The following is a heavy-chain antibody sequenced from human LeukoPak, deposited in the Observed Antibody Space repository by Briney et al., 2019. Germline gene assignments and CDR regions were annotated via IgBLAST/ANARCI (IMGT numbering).Heavy chain of an antibody. Sequence: GGSLRLSCAASGFTFSSYAMSWVRRAPGKGLEWVSAISGSGDSTYYGDSVKGRFTISRDNSKNTLYLQMNSLRAEDTAVYYCAKTRPLDSSSWSHGDYWGQGTLVTVPS. CDR2: ISGSGDST. J-gene: IGHJ4*02. D-gene: IGHD6-13*01. CDR3: AKTRPLDSSSWSHGDY. V-gene: IGHV3-23*01. CDR1: GFTFSSYA.